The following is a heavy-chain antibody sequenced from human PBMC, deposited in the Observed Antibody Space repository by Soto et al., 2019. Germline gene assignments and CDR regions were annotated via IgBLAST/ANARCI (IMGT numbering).Heavy chain of an antibody. CDR2: INAGYGNT. CDR1: GYTFSSYA. CDR3: ARDTGDRTFDF. J-gene: IGHJ4*02. V-gene: IGHV1-3*01. D-gene: IGHD7-27*01. Sequence: GASVKVSCKASGYTFSSYAMHWVRQAPGQRLEWMGWINAGYGNTKSSQKFQGRVTISRDTSASTAYMELTSLRSEDTAVYYCARDTGDRTFDFWGQGTLVTVSS.